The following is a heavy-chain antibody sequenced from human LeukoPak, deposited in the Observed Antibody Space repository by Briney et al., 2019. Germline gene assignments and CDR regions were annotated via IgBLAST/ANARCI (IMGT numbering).Heavy chain of an antibody. D-gene: IGHD4/OR15-4a*01. V-gene: IGHV3-66*01. CDR1: GFTVSSKY. CDR2: IYTGETT. J-gene: IGHJ4*02. CDR3: ARVEYGRGDY. Sequence: TGGPLRLSCAASGFTVSSKYMSWVRQAPGKGLEWVSVIYTGETTYYADSVKGRFTISRDNSKNTLYLQMDGLRVEDTAVYYCARVEYGRGDYWGQGTLVTVSS.